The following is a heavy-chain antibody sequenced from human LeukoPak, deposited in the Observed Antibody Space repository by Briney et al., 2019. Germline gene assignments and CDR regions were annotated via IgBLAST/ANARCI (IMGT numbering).Heavy chain of an antibody. CDR1: GYTFTGYY. J-gene: IGHJ6*02. Sequence: ASVKDSCKASGYTFTGYYMHWVRQAPGQGLEWMGWINPNSGGTNYAQKFQGRVTMTRDTSISTAYMELSRLRSDDTAVYYCAREAMVGGYYYGMDVWGQGTTVTVSS. CDR3: AREAMVGGYYYGMDV. V-gene: IGHV1-2*02. D-gene: IGHD5-18*01. CDR2: INPNSGGT.